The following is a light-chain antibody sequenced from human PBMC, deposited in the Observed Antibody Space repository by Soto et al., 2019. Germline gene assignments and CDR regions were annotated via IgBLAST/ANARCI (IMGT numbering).Light chain of an antibody. Sequence: EIVLTQSPGTLSLSPGERATLSCRASQSVSSNYLAWFQQKPGQAPRLLIYGASNRATAIPDRFSGSGSGKDFTLTISRLEPEDFAVYYCQQYGSAPRTFGQGTKVEIK. J-gene: IGKJ1*01. CDR1: QSVSSNY. CDR3: QQYGSAPRT. V-gene: IGKV3-20*01. CDR2: GAS.